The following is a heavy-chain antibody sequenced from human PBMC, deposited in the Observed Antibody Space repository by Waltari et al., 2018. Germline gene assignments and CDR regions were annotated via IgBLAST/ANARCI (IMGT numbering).Heavy chain of an antibody. Sequence: QVQLQQWGAGLLKPSETLSLTCAVYGGSFSGYYWSWIRQPPGRGLEWIGEINHSGSTNYNPSLKSRVTISVDTSKNQFSLKLSSVTAADTAVYYCARDQSAVVVVAVAYYYGMDVWGQGTTVTVSS. J-gene: IGHJ6*02. CDR3: ARDQSAVVVVAVAYYYGMDV. CDR1: GGSFSGYY. CDR2: INHSGST. V-gene: IGHV4-34*01. D-gene: IGHD2-15*01.